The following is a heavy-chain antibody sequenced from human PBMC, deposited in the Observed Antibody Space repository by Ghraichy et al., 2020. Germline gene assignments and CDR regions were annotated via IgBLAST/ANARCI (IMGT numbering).Heavy chain of an antibody. Sequence: LSLTCAVSGFTFSDYAMAWVRQAPGKGLDWVSAITDSGAYTYYSDSVRGRFTISRDNSKSTLYLQMNRLRAEDTALYYCAGGYKSVYWGQGTLVTDSS. V-gene: IGHV3-23*01. CDR2: ITDSGAYT. J-gene: IGHJ4*02. CDR3: AGGYKSVY. D-gene: IGHD5-18*01. CDR1: GFTFSDYA.